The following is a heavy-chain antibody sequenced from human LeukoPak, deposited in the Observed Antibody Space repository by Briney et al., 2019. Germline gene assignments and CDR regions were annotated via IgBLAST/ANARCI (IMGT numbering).Heavy chain of an antibody. D-gene: IGHD5-12*01. Sequence: PGRSLRLSCAASGFTFSSYGMHWVRQAPGKGLEWVAVIWYDGSNKYYADPLKGRFTISRDNSKNTLYLQMNSLRAEDTAVYYCARDLDIVATIGYWGQGTLVTVSS. CDR2: IWYDGSNK. J-gene: IGHJ4*02. CDR1: GFTFSSYG. CDR3: ARDLDIVATIGY. V-gene: IGHV3-33*01.